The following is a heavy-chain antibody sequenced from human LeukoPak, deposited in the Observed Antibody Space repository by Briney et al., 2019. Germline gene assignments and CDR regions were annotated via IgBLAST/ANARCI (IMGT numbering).Heavy chain of an antibody. CDR1: GFTFGSYW. J-gene: IGHJ4*02. Sequence: GGSLRLSCAASGFTFGSYWMSWVRQAPGKGLEWVANIKQDGSEKYSVDSVKGRFTISRDNAKNSLYLQMNSLRAEDTAVYYCARPSMVRGIDYWGQGTLVTVSS. CDR2: IKQDGSEK. D-gene: IGHD3-10*01. V-gene: IGHV3-7*01. CDR3: ARPSMVRGIDY.